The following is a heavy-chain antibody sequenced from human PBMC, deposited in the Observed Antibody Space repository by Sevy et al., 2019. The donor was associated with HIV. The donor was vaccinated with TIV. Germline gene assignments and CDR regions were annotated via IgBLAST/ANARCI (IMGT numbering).Heavy chain of an antibody. Sequence: GGSLRLSCAASGFTFDDYAMHWVRQVPGKGLEWVSLISRDGSVIYYADSVKVRFSISRDNSKNSLYLQMNSLRPEDTALYYCAKSYGMAAFGFFGHWGQGTLVTVSS. CDR3: AKSYGMAAFGFFGH. CDR2: ISRDGSVI. CDR1: GFTFDDYA. V-gene: IGHV3-43D*03. J-gene: IGHJ4*02. D-gene: IGHD3-3*02.